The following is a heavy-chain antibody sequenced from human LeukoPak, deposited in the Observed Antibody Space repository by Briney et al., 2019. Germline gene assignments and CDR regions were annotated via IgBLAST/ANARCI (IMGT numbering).Heavy chain of an antibody. CDR3: ARDPSYYGSGSYPPAVYGMDV. CDR2: IIPIFGTA. D-gene: IGHD3-10*01. Sequence: SVKVSCKAFGGTFSSYAISWVRQAPGQGLEWMGGIIPIFGTANYAQKFQGRVTITADKSTSPAYMELSSLRSEDTAVYYCARDPSYYGSGSYPPAVYGMDVWGKGTTVTVSS. V-gene: IGHV1-69*06. CDR1: GGTFSSYA. J-gene: IGHJ6*04.